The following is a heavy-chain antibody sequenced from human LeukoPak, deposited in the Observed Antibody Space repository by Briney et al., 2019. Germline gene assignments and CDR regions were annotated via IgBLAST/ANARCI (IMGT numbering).Heavy chain of an antibody. CDR1: GFTFSSYS. D-gene: IGHD4-23*01. Sequence: GGSLRLSCAASGFTFSSYSMNWVRQAPGKGLEWVANIKQDGGEKYYVDSVKGRFTISRDNAKNSLYLQMNSLRAEDTAVYYCARTTVDGAFDIWGRGTMVTVSS. J-gene: IGHJ3*02. CDR3: ARTTVDGAFDI. V-gene: IGHV3-7*01. CDR2: IKQDGGEK.